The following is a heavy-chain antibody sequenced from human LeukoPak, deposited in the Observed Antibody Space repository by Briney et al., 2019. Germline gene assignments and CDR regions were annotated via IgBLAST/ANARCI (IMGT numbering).Heavy chain of an antibody. J-gene: IGHJ4*02. Sequence: GGSRRLSCEASGFTFSTYSMNWVRQAPGKGLEWVSYISTSSYYIYYADSVKGRFTISRDDAKNSLYLQMNSLRAEDTALYYCARDASGSSTGLIDSWGQGTLFTVSS. CDR1: GFTFSTYS. CDR3: ARDASGSSTGLIDS. D-gene: IGHD1-26*01. CDR2: ISTSSYYI. V-gene: IGHV3-21*01.